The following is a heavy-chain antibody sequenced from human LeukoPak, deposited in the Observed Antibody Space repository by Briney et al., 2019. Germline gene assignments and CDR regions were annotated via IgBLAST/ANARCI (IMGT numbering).Heavy chain of an antibody. CDR3: AREGQRNPPPLEWLLPGVVY. CDR1: GFTFSSYA. Sequence: PGGSLRLSCAASGFTFSSYAMYWVRQAPGKGLEWVAIISYDGSNKYYADSVKGRFTISRDNSKNTLYLQMNSLRAEDTAVYYCAREGQRNPPPLEWLLPGVVYWGQGTLVTVSS. CDR2: ISYDGSNK. J-gene: IGHJ4*02. D-gene: IGHD3-3*01. V-gene: IGHV3-30*04.